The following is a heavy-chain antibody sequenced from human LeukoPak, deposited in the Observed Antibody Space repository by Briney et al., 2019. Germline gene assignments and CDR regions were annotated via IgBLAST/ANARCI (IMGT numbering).Heavy chain of an antibody. D-gene: IGHD6-19*01. V-gene: IGHV4-59*01. CDR3: ARGRLHTGYSSGWYGY. J-gene: IGHJ4*02. CDR1: GGSISSYY. Sequence: SETLSLTCTVSGGSISSYYWSWIRQPPGKGLEWIGYIYYSGSTNYNPSLKSRVTISVDTSKNQFSLKLSSVTATDTAVYYCARGRLHTGYSSGWYGYWGQGTLVTVSS. CDR2: IYYSGST.